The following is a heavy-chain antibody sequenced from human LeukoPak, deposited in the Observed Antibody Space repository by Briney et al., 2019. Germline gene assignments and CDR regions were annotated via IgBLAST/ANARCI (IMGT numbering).Heavy chain of an antibody. V-gene: IGHV3-48*03. J-gene: IGHJ4*02. D-gene: IGHD4-23*01. CDR3: ARVYGGKSYYFDY. Sequence: PGGSLRLSCAASGFTFSSYEMNWVRQAPGKGLEWVSYISSSGSTIYYADSVKGRFTISRDNAKNSLYLQMNSLRAEDTAVYYCARVYGGKSYYFDYWGQGTLVTASS. CDR2: ISSSGSTI. CDR1: GFTFSSYE.